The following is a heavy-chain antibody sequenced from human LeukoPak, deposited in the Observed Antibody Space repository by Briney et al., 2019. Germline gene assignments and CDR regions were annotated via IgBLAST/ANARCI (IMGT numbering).Heavy chain of an antibody. CDR2: IYYSGST. D-gene: IGHD6-19*01. J-gene: IGHJ4*02. CDR3: ARNGVAGLADY. CDR1: GGSISSYY. Sequence: PSETLSLTCTVSGGSISSYYWSWIRQPPGKGLEWIGYIYYSGSTNYNPSLKSRVTISVDTSKNQFSLKLSSVTAADTAVYYCARNGVAGLADYCGQGTLVTVSS. V-gene: IGHV4-59*08.